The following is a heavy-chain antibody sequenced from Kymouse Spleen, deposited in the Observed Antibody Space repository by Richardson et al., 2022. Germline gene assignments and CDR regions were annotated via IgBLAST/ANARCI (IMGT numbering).Heavy chain of an antibody. J-gene: IGHJ6*02. D-gene: IGHD6-19*01. CDR1: GFTFSSYG. CDR3: ARAVAFYYYYGMDV. V-gene: IGHV3-33*01. Sequence: QVQLVESGGGVVQPGRSLRLSCAASGFTFSSYGMHWVRQAPGKGLEWVAVIWYDGSNKYYADSVKGRFTISRDNSKNTLYLQMNSLRAEDTAVYYCARAVAFYYYYGMDVWGQGTTVTVSS. CDR2: IWYDGSNK.